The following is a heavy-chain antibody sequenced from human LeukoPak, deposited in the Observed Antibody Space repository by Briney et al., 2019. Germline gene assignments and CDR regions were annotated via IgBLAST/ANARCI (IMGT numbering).Heavy chain of an antibody. CDR1: GDSVSSNSAA. CDR3: ARTRYSSGGAYYYGLDI. V-gene: IGHV6-1*01. CDR2: TYYRSKWYN. Sequence: SQTLSLTCAIPGDSVSSNSAAWNWIRQSPSRGLEWLGRTYYRSKWYNDYAVSVKSRITINPDTSRNQFSLQLNSVTPEDTAVYYCARTRYSSGGAYYYGLDIWGQGTTVTVSS. D-gene: IGHD6-19*01. J-gene: IGHJ6*02.